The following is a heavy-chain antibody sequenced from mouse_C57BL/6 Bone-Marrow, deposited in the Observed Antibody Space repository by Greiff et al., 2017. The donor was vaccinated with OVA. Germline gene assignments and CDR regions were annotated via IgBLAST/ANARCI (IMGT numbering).Heavy chain of an antibody. Sequence: VKLQQPGAELVMPGASVKLSCKASGYTFTSYWMHWVKQRPGQGLEWIGEIDPSDSYTNYNQKFKGKSTLTVDKSSSTAYMQLSSLTSEDSAVDYCARGGGPCWYFDVWGTGTTVTVSS. CDR3: ARGGGPCWYFDV. J-gene: IGHJ1*03. D-gene: IGHD1-1*02. V-gene: IGHV1-69*01. CDR2: IDPSDSYT. CDR1: GYTFTSYW.